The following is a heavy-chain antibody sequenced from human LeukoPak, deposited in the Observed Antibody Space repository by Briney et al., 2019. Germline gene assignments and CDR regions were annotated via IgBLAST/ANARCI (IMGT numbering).Heavy chain of an antibody. D-gene: IGHD5-12*01. CDR2: INHSGST. J-gene: IGHJ5*02. CDR1: GGSFSGYY. Sequence: SETLSLTCAVYGGSFSGYYWSWIRQPPGKGLEWIGEINHSGSTNYNPSLKSRVTISVDTSKNQFSLKLSSVTAADTAVYYCARGSGPNMVVATKGSGPYNTNWFDPWGQGTLVAVSS. V-gene: IGHV4-34*01. CDR3: ARGSGPNMVVATKGSGPYNTNWFDP.